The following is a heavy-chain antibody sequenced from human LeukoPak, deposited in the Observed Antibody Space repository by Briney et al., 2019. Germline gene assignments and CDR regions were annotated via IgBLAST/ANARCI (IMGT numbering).Heavy chain of an antibody. CDR3: ARHPHYYDSSGYPQGYFDL. J-gene: IGHJ2*01. CDR1: GGTFSSYA. CDR2: INPIFGTA. V-gene: IGHV1-69*06. Sequence: SVKVSCKASGGTFSSYAISWVRQAPGQGLEWMGGINPIFGTANYAQKFQGRVTITADKSTSTAYMELSSLRSEDTAVYYCARHPHYYDSSGYPQGYFDLWGRGTLVTVSS. D-gene: IGHD3-22*01.